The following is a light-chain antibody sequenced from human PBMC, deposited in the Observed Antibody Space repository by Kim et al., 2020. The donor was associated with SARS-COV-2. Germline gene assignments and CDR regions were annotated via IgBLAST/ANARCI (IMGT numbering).Light chain of an antibody. CDR2: WAS. CDR1: QSVLYSSNNKNY. Sequence: RATINCKSSQSVLYSSNNKNYLAWYQQQPGQPPKLLIYWASTRESGVPDRFSGSGSGTDFTLTISSLQAEDVAVYYCQQYYSTPYTCGQGTKLEI. CDR3: QQYYSTPYT. J-gene: IGKJ2*01. V-gene: IGKV4-1*01.